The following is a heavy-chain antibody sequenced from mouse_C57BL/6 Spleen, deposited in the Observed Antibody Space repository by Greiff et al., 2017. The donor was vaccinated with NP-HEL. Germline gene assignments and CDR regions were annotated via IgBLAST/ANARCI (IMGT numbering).Heavy chain of an antibody. V-gene: IGHV3-6*01. Sequence: VQLQQSGPGLVKPSQSLSLTCSVTGYSITSGYYWNWIRQFPGNKLEWMGYISYDGSNNYNPSLKNRISITRDTSKNQFFLKLNSVTTEDTATYYCARRTYFDYWGQGTTLTVSS. CDR1: GYSITSGYY. CDR3: ARRTYFDY. J-gene: IGHJ2*01. CDR2: ISYDGSN.